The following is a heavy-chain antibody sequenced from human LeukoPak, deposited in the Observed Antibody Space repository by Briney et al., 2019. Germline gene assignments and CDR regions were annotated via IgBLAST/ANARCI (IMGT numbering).Heavy chain of an antibody. CDR1: GGSSSGYY. CDR2: INHSGST. J-gene: IGHJ4*02. V-gene: IGHV4-34*01. CDR3: ATRRYGGKVYFDY. Sequence: SETLSLTCAVYGGSSSGYYWSWIRQPPGKGLEWIGEINHSGSTNYNPSLKSRVTISVDTSKNQFSLKLSSVTAADTAVYYCATRRYGGKVYFDYWGQGTLVTVSS. D-gene: IGHD4-23*01.